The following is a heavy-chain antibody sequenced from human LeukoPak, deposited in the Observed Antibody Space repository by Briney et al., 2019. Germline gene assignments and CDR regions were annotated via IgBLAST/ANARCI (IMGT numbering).Heavy chain of an antibody. V-gene: IGHV3-66*01. Sequence: GSLRLSCAASGFTFSGYWMHWVRQAPGKGLEWVSVIYSGGSTHYADSVKGRFTISRDNSKNTLYLQMNSLRAEDTAVYYCARDRLHYDSLTGYPADWGQGTLVTVSS. CDR2: IYSGGST. CDR1: GFTFSGYW. D-gene: IGHD3-9*01. J-gene: IGHJ4*02. CDR3: ARDRLHYDSLTGYPAD.